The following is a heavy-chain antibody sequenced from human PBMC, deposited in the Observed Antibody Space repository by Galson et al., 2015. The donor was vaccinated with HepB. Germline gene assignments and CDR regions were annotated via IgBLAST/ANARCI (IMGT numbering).Heavy chain of an antibody. J-gene: IGHJ4*02. CDR3: ARALPSGIRGGRVFDH. CDR2: ISSSGSYI. V-gene: IGHV3-21*01. CDR1: GFNFSLYS. D-gene: IGHD3-10*01. Sequence: SLRLSCAASGFNFSLYSMDWVRQAPGKGLEWVSSISSSGSYIYYGDSVKGRCTVSRDRAKTSVSLHMNSLRGDDTAVYYFARALPSGIRGGRVFDHWGQGTLVTVSS.